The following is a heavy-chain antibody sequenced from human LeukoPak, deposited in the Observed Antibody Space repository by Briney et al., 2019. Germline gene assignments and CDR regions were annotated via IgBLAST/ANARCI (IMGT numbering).Heavy chain of an antibody. D-gene: IGHD3-10*01. J-gene: IGHJ4*02. CDR3: ARGYGSESYYNVNFFDY. CDR1: RYTSMNHW. V-gene: IGHV3-7*04. Sequence: GGSLRHSCAAPRYTSMNHWMRWVRHAPGKGLESVSNIKQDGSVKYYVDSLKGRFTTTRDNTWISLYLQRSSMRGEYTAVYYCARGYGSESYYNVNFFDYWGQGTLVTVSS. CDR2: IKQDGSVK.